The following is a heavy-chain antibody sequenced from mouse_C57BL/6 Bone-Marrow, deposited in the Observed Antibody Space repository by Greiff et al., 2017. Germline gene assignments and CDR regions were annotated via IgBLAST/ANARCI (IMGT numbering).Heavy chain of an antibody. D-gene: IGHD2-3*01. J-gene: IGHJ3*01. CDR2: INPYNGDT. V-gene: IGHV1-20*01. CDR3: ARGGGYYSWFAY. Sequence: VQLQQSGAELVKPGASVKMSCKASGYTFTGYFMNWVKQRPGQGLEWIGSINPYNGDTYYNEKFKGKATVTVDKSSSTAYMQLRSLTSEDSAVYYCARGGGYYSWFAYWGQGTVVTVSA. CDR1: GYTFTGYF.